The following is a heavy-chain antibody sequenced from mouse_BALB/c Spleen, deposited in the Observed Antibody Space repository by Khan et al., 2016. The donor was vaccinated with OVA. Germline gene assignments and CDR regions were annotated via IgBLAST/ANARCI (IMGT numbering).Heavy chain of an antibody. CDR1: GYTFTEYT. D-gene: IGHD1-2*01. CDR2: FNPNNGGA. J-gene: IGHJ1*01. Sequence: EVQLQQSGPELVKPGASVKISCKTSGYTFTEYTIHWVKQSHGKSLEWLGRFNPNNGGAHYNQKFKGKATLTVDQSSSTAYMELRSLTSEDAAVYYCARRDYYAYYWYFDVWGAGTTGTVSS. V-gene: IGHV1-18*01. CDR3: ARRDYYAYYWYFDV.